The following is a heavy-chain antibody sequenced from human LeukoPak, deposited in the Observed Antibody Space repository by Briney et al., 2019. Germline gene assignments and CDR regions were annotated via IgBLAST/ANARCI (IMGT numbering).Heavy chain of an antibody. V-gene: IGHV3-30*18. CDR1: GFTFSSYG. CDR3: AKEAIAVAGPNFFDY. CDR2: IAHDGSID. J-gene: IGHJ4*02. Sequence: GGSLRLSCAASGFTFSSYGMHWLRQAPGKGLDWVAVIAHDGSIDYYADSVKGRFTISRDNAKNTLYLQMNSLRTEDTAMFYCAKEAIAVAGPNFFDYWGQGTLVTVSS. D-gene: IGHD6-19*01.